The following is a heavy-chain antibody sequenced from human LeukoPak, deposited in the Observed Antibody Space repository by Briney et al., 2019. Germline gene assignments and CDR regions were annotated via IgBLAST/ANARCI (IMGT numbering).Heavy chain of an antibody. D-gene: IGHD6-19*01. V-gene: IGHV3-21*04. Sequence: GGSLRLSCAASGFTLSSYSMNWVRQAPGKGLEWVSSISSSSSYIYYADSVKGRFTISRDNAKNTLYLQMNSLRAEDTAVYYCARDRYSSGWSRGDWFDPWGQGALVTVSS. CDR2: ISSSSSYI. J-gene: IGHJ5*02. CDR1: GFTLSSYS. CDR3: ARDRYSSGWSRGDWFDP.